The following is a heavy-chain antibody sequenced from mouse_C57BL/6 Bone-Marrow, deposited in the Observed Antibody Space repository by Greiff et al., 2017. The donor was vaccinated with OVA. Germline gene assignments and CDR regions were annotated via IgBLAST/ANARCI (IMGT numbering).Heavy chain of an antibody. V-gene: IGHV5-17*01. CDR1: GFTFSDYG. D-gene: IGHD1-1*01. CDR3: ARPRTVVGDYYAMDY. J-gene: IGHJ4*01. CDR2: ISSGSSTI. Sequence: EVQGVESGGGLVKPGGSLKLSCAASGFTFSDYGMHWVRQAPEKGLEWVAYISSGSSTIYYADTVKGRVTISRDNAKNTLFLQMTSLRSEDTAMYYCARPRTVVGDYYAMDYWGQGTSVTVSS.